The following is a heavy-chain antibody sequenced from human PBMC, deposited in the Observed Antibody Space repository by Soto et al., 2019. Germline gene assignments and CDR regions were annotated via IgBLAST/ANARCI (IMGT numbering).Heavy chain of an antibody. CDR3: AGGETYYDFWSGYVWFDP. D-gene: IGHD3-3*01. V-gene: IGHV1-69*13. J-gene: IGHJ5*02. CDR1: GGTFSSYA. CDR2: IIPIFGTA. Sequence: ASVKVSCKASGGTFSSYAISWVRQAPGQGLEWMGGIIPIFGTANYAQKFQGRVTITADESTSTAYMELSSLRSEDTAVYYCAGGETYYDFWSGYVWFDPWGQGTLVTVSS.